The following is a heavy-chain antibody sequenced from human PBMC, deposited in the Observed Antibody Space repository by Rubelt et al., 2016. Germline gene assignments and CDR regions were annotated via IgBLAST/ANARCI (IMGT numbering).Heavy chain of an antibody. J-gene: IGHJ4*02. CDR1: GGSISSSNW. V-gene: IGHV4-4*02. CDR3: ARVGLLWFGENDY. D-gene: IGHD3-10*01. CDR2: IYHGGST. Sequence: GPGLVKPSGTLSLTCAVSGGSISSSNWWSWVRQPPGKGLEWIGEIYHGGSTNYNPSLKSRVTISVDKSKNQFSLKLSSVTAADTAVYYCARVGLLWFGENDYWGQGTLVTVSS.